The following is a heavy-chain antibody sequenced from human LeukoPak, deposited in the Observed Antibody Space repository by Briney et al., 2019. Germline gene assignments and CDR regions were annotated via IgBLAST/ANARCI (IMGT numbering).Heavy chain of an antibody. J-gene: IGHJ6*02. CDR3: ANTGHYYDSTPYGMDV. CDR2: IYYSGST. Sequence: SETLSLTCTVSGGSISSGDYYWNWIRQPPGKGLEWIGYIYYSGSTYYNPSLKSRVTISVDTSKNQFSLKLSSVTAADTAVYYCANTGHYYDSTPYGMDVWGQGTTVTVSS. V-gene: IGHV4-30-4*01. CDR1: GGSISSGDYY. D-gene: IGHD3-22*01.